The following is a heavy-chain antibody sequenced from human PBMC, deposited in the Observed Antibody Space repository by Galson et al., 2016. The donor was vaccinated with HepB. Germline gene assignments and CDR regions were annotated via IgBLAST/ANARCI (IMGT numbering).Heavy chain of an antibody. CDR3: AKLRGAGGSYNDYYYDMDF. Sequence: SLRLSCAVSGFTFRSYSMNWVRQAPGKGLEWVSYISSSSSIIYYEDSVKGRFTISRDNAANSLYLQMNSLRDDDTAVYYCAKLRGAGGSYNDYYYDMDFWGQGTTVTVSS. V-gene: IGHV3-48*02. D-gene: IGHD1-1*01. CDR2: ISSSSSII. CDR1: GFTFRSYS. J-gene: IGHJ6*02.